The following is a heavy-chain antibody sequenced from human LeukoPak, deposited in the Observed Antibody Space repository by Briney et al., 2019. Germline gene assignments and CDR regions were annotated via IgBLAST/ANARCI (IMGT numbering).Heavy chain of an antibody. V-gene: IGHV3-74*01. CDR1: GFTFSIYW. CDR3: AKGRGGGYDCCDY. CDR2: INSDGSTT. Sequence: GGSLRLSCAASGFTFSIYWMHWVRQAPGKGLVWVSRINSDGSTTNYADSVKGRFTISRDNSKNTLYLQMSSLRAEDTAVYYCAKGRGGGYDCCDYWGQGTLVTVSS. D-gene: IGHD5-12*01. J-gene: IGHJ4*02.